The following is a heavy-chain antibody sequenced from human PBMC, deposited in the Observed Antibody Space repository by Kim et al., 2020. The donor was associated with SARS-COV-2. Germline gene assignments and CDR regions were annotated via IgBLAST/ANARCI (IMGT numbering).Heavy chain of an antibody. CDR2: IWYDGSNK. J-gene: IGHJ5*02. D-gene: IGHD2-2*01. Sequence: GGSLRLSCAASGFTFSSYGMHWVRQAPGKGLEWVAVIWYDGSNKYYADSVKGRFTLSRDNPKNTLYLQMNSLRAEDTAVYYCARCDTSCYFIINPWGQGTLVPVSS. V-gene: IGHV3-33*01. CDR1: GFTFSSYG. CDR3: ARCDTSCYFIINP.